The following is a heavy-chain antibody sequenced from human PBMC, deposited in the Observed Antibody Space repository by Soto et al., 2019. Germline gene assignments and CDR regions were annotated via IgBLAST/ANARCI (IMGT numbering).Heavy chain of an antibody. D-gene: IGHD2-15*01. CDR3: ARDSLVVVAATPRGFDP. Sequence: QVQLVQSGAEVKKPGSSVKVSCKSSGGTFSSYAFSWVRQAPGQGLEWMGGIIHMFGTANYAQKFQGRVTITADESTSTAYMELSSLRFEDTAVYYCARDSLVVVAATPRGFDPWGQGTLVTVSS. V-gene: IGHV1-69*01. CDR2: IIHMFGTA. CDR1: GGTFSSYA. J-gene: IGHJ5*02.